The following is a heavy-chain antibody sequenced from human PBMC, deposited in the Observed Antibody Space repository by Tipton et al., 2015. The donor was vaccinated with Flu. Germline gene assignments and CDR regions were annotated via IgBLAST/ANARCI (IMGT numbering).Heavy chain of an antibody. J-gene: IGHJ4*02. CDR2: ISSSATTI. D-gene: IGHD3-22*01. Sequence: SLRLSCAASGFTFSDYYMNWIRQAPGKGLEWLSYISSSATTIHYADSVKGRFTISRDNARNSLYLEMSSLGAEDTAVYYCARSTYNYDSSGYHLPFDYWGQGTLVTVSS. CDR1: GFTFSDYY. V-gene: IGHV3-11*01. CDR3: ARSTYNYDSSGYHLPFDY.